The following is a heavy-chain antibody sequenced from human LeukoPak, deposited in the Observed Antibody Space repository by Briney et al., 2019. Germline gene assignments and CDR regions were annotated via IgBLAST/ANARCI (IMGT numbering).Heavy chain of an antibody. D-gene: IGHD3-9*01. CDR3: ATFHFDILTGYYSPHSFDY. CDR1: GGSFSGYY. J-gene: IGHJ4*02. Sequence: PSETLSLTCAVYGGSFSGYYWSWIRQPPGKGLEWIGEINHTGSTSYSPSLKSRVTISMDTSKNQFSLSLRSVTAADTAVYYCATFHFDILTGYYSPHSFDYWGQGTLVTVSS. CDR2: INHTGST. V-gene: IGHV4-34*01.